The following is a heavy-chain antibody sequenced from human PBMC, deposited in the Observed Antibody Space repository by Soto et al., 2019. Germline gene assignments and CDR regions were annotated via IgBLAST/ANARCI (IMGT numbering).Heavy chain of an antibody. V-gene: IGHV4-34*01. J-gene: IGHJ5*02. D-gene: IGHD1-7*01. CDR2: INHSVST. CDR3: ERAHNWNYGWFDP. Sequence: PXGTLSLTFAVYGGSFSGYYGSWIRQPPGKGLEWIGEINHSVSTNYNPSLKSRVTISVDTSKNQFALKLSSVTAADTAVYYCERAHNWNYGWFDPWGQGTLVTVSS. CDR1: GGSFSGYY.